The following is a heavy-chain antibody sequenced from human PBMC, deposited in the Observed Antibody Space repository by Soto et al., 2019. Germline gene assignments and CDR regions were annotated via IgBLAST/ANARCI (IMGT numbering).Heavy chain of an antibody. V-gene: IGHV3-30-3*01. J-gene: IGHJ4*02. CDR1: GFTFSSYA. D-gene: IGHD6-13*01. Sequence: GGSLRLSCAASGFTFSSYAIHWVRQAPGKGLEWVTLISFDGDNEYYADSVKGRFTIPRDNSKNTVYLQMNSLGAEDTALYYCARDLFGAAAGPFDYWGQGTLVTVSS. CDR3: ARDLFGAAAGPFDY. CDR2: ISFDGDNE.